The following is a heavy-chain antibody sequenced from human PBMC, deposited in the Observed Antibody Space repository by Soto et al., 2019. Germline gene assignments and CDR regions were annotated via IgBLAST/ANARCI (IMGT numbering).Heavy chain of an antibody. CDR1: GFTFSAYS. V-gene: IGHV3-48*02. Sequence: GGSLRLSCAASGFTFSAYSMNWVRQAPGKGLEWVSYITSTSSPIYYADSVKGRFTTSRDNAKNSLYLELNSLRDEDTAVYYCARDPRSSHAFDIWGPGTMVTVS. J-gene: IGHJ3*02. D-gene: IGHD6-13*01. CDR3: ARDPRSSHAFDI. CDR2: ITSTSSPI.